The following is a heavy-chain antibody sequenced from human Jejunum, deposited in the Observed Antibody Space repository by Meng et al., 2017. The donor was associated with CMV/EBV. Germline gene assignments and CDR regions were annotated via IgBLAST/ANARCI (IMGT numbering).Heavy chain of an antibody. Sequence: QVHLVESGXGVVQPXGSLRLSCAASGLSFSLSGMHWVRQAPGKGLEWVTFIQSDGNNEYYADSVKGRFTISRDNSKNTVYLQMSSLRPEDTAVYYCAKDKGKFYFDYWGQGTLVTVSS. CDR3: AKDKGKFYFDY. V-gene: IGHV3-30*02. D-gene: IGHD3-10*01. CDR1: GLSFSLSG. J-gene: IGHJ4*02. CDR2: IQSDGNNE.